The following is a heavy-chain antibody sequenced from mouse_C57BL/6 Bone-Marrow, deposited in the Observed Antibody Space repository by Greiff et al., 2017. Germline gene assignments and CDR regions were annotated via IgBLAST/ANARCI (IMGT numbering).Heavy chain of an antibody. Sequence: QVQLKQSGAELVKPGASVKMSCKASGYTFTTYPIEWMKQNHGKSLEWIGNFHPYNDDTKYNEKFKGKATLTVEKSSSTVYLELSRLTSDDSAVYYCARPYVYGSRDWYFDVWGTGTTVTVSA. CDR2: FHPYNDDT. CDR1: GYTFTTYP. J-gene: IGHJ1*03. D-gene: IGHD1-1*01. CDR3: ARPYVYGSRDWYFDV. V-gene: IGHV1-47*01.